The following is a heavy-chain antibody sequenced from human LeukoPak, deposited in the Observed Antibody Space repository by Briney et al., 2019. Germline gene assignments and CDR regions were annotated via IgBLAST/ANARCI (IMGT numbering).Heavy chain of an antibody. Sequence: SETLSLTCTVSGYSISSGYYWGWIRQPPGKGLEWIGNIYYGENTYYNPSLRSRVTISIDTSRNQFSLKLNSVTAADTAVYYCAKSNGYGLVDIWGQGTMVTVSS. CDR3: AKSNGYGLVDI. D-gene: IGHD3-10*01. J-gene: IGHJ3*02. CDR2: IYYGENT. CDR1: GYSISSGYY. V-gene: IGHV4-38-2*02.